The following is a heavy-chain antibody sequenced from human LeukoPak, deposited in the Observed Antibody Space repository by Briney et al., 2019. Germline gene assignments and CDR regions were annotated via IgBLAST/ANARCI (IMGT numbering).Heavy chain of an antibody. Sequence: SETLSLTCTVSGGSISSGGYYWSWIRQPAGKGLEWIGRIYTSGSTNYNPSLKSRVTISVDTSKNQFSLKLSSVTAADTAVYYCARVPTPHCSSTSCHNLWGQGTLVTVSS. CDR3: ARVPTPHCSSTSCHNL. CDR2: IYTSGST. CDR1: GGSISSGGYY. V-gene: IGHV4-61*02. D-gene: IGHD2-2*01. J-gene: IGHJ4*02.